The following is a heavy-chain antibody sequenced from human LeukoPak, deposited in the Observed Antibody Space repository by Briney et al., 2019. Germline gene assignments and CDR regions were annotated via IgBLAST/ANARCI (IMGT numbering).Heavy chain of an antibody. V-gene: IGHV3-66*02. J-gene: IGHJ4*02. CDR1: GLTVSGNY. CDR3: AGSGIYLTY. D-gene: IGHD1-26*01. Sequence: GGSLRLSCAASGLTVSGNYMSWVRQAPGKGLEWVSVIHSGGIMYYADPVKGRFTISRDIYQNTVYLQLNSLRPEDTAVYYCAGSGIYLTYWGQGTLVTVSS. CDR2: IHSGGIM.